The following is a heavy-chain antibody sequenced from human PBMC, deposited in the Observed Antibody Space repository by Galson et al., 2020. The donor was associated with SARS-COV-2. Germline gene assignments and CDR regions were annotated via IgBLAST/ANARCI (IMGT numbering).Heavy chain of an antibody. J-gene: IGHJ4*02. V-gene: IGHV1-24*01. CDR1: GYTLTELS. Sequence: ASVKVSCKVSGYTLTELSMHWVRQAPGKGLEWMGGFDPEDGETIYAQKFQGRVTMTEDTSTDTAYMELSSLRSEDTAVYYCATGYYYDSSGYPTDYFDYWGQGTLVTVSS. CDR3: ATGYYYDSSGYPTDYFDY. CDR2: FDPEDGET. D-gene: IGHD3-22*01.